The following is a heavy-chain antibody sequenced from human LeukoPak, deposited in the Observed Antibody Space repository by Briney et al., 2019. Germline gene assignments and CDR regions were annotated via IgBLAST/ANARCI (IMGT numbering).Heavy chain of an antibody. J-gene: IGHJ4*02. CDR1: GFTFTSYA. Sequence: GGSLRLSCEASGFTFTSYAMHWVRQAPGKGLEWVSSISASGSGTFYTDSMNGRFTISRDNAKKTLFLQMKNLRLGDTALYYCAKGRDTSGRQNFDFWGQGTLVTVSS. D-gene: IGHD6-19*01. V-gene: IGHV3-23*01. CDR2: ISASGSGT. CDR3: AKGRDTSGRQNFDF.